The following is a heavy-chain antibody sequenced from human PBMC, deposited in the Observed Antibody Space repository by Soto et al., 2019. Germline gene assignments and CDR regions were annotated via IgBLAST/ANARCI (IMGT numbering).Heavy chain of an antibody. CDR1: GGSISSSSYY. CDR2: IYYSGST. CDR3: ARRPIGYCSGGSCAHFDY. J-gene: IGHJ4*02. Sequence: SETLSLTCTVSGGSISSSSYYWGWIRQPPGKGLEWIGSIYYSGSTYYNPSLKSRVTISVDTSKNQFSLKLSSVTAADTAVYYCARRPIGYCSGGSCAHFDYWGQGTLVTVSS. D-gene: IGHD2-15*01. V-gene: IGHV4-39*01.